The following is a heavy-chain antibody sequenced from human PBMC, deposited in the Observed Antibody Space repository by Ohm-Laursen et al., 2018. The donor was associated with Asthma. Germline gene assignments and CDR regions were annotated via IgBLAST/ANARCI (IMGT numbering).Heavy chain of an antibody. Sequence: SLRLSCAASGYTFSRYSMHWVRQVPGKGLEWVASISTASTFIYYADSVRGRFTTSRDNAKNSAYLQMNSLRAEDTALYYCARIGPERELPGREYSLHHWGQGTQVTVSS. J-gene: IGHJ1*01. D-gene: IGHD1-26*01. CDR1: GYTFSRYS. CDR3: ARIGPERELPGREYSLHH. V-gene: IGHV3-21*01. CDR2: ISTASTFI.